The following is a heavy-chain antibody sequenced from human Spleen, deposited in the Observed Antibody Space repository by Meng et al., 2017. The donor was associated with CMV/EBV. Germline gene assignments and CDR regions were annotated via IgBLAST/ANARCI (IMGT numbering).Heavy chain of an antibody. D-gene: IGHD2-2*01. CDR3: ARGLTSCWDP. Sequence: RTCAVYGGSFSGYYWSWIRQPPGKGLEWIGEINHSGSTNYNPSLKSRVTISVDTSKNQFSLKLSSVTAADTAVYYCARGLTSCWDPWGQGTLVTVSS. J-gene: IGHJ5*02. CDR2: INHSGST. V-gene: IGHV4-34*01. CDR1: GGSFSGYY.